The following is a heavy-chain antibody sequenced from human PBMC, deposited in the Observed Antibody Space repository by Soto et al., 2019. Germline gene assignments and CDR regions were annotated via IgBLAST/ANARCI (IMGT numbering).Heavy chain of an antibody. CDR3: AKEGGLSGSYYISSSYYFDY. CDR1: GFTFSSYG. Sequence: PGGSLRLSCVASGFTFSSYGMHWVRQAPGKGLEWVAIISYDGSNTYYADSVKGRFTISRDNSKNTLYLQMNSLRAEDTSVYNFAKEGGLSGSYYISSSYYFDYWGQGTLVTVSS. V-gene: IGHV3-30*18. CDR2: ISYDGSNT. D-gene: IGHD1-26*01. J-gene: IGHJ4*02.